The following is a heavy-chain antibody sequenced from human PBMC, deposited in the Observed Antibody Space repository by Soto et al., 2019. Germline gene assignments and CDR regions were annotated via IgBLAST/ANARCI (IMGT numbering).Heavy chain of an antibody. V-gene: IGHV1-69*06. D-gene: IGHD3-3*01. CDR3: ARDGRSITIFGVAQRFDY. J-gene: IGHJ4*02. CDR1: GGTFSSYA. CDR2: IIPIFGTA. Sequence: SVKVSCKASGGTFSSYAISWVRPAPGQGLEWMGGIIPIFGTANYAQKFQGRVTITADKSTSTAYMELSSLRSEDTAVYYCARDGRSITIFGVAQRFDYWGQGTLVTVSS.